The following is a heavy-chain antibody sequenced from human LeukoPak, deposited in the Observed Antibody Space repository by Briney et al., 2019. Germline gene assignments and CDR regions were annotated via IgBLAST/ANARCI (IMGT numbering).Heavy chain of an antibody. D-gene: IGHD6-19*01. CDR1: GGSISSSSYY. Sequence: SETLSLTCTVSGGSISSSSYYWGWIRQPPGKGLEWMGSIYYSGSTYYNPSLKSRVTISVDTSKNQFSLKLSSVTAADTAVYYCARLTLRWLVRKYFDYWGQGTLVTVS. CDR2: IYYSGST. J-gene: IGHJ4*02. V-gene: IGHV4-39*01. CDR3: ARLTLRWLVRKYFDY.